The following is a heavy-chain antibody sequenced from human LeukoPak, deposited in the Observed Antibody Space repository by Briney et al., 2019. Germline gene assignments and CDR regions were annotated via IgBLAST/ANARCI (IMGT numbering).Heavy chain of an antibody. CDR3: ARLYGGNSGGY. Sequence: SETLSLTCAVYGGSFSGYYWSWIRQPPGKGLEWIGEINHSGSTNYNPSLKSRVTISVDTSKNQFSLKLSSVTAADTAVYYCARLYGGNSGGYWGQGTLVTVSS. CDR2: INHSGST. J-gene: IGHJ4*02. CDR1: GGSFSGYY. D-gene: IGHD4-17*01. V-gene: IGHV4-34*01.